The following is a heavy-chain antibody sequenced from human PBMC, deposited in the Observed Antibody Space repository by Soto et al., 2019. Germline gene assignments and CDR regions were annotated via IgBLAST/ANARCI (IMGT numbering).Heavy chain of an antibody. CDR3: ARSPRSSPCFDY. V-gene: IGHV5-51*01. J-gene: IGHJ4*02. Sequence: GESLKISCQCSGYTFSNFWIAWVRQLPGKGLEWTGIIYPGDYETRYSPSFHGKVTISADRSIGTAYLQWSSLEASDSAFYFCARSPRSSPCFDYWGQGALVTVSS. D-gene: IGHD6-13*01. CDR1: GYTFSNFW. CDR2: IYPGDYET.